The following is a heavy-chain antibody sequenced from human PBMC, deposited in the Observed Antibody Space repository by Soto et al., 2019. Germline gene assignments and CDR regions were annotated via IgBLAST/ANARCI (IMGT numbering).Heavy chain of an antibody. D-gene: IGHD6-19*01. CDR2: IYYSGST. V-gene: IGHV4-59*01. Sequence: SETLSLTCTVSGGSISSYYWSWIRQPPGKGLEWIGYIYYSGSTNYNPSLKGRVTISVDTSKNQFSLKLSSVTAADTAVYYCARGVGGWYYFDYWGQGTLVTVSS. CDR3: ARGVGGWYYFDY. CDR1: GGSISSYY. J-gene: IGHJ4*02.